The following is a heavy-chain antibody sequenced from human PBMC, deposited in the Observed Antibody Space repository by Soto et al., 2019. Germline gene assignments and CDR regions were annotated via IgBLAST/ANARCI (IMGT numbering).Heavy chain of an antibody. CDR3: AKAPADIVVVDY. V-gene: IGHV3-30*18. Sequence: QVQLVESGGGVVQPGRSLRLSCAASGFTFSSYGMHWVRQAPGKGLEWVAVISYDGSNKYYADSVKGRFTISRDNSKNTLYLQMNSLRAEDRAVYYCAKAPADIVVVDYWGQGTLVTVSS. J-gene: IGHJ4*02. D-gene: IGHD2-15*01. CDR2: ISYDGSNK. CDR1: GFTFSSYG.